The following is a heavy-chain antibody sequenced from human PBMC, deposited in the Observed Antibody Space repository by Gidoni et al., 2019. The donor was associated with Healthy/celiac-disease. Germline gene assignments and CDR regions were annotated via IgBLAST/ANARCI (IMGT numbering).Heavy chain of an antibody. CDR3: ARHKVTVRDPYYMDV. Sequence: QLQLQESGPGLVTPSETLSLTCTVSAGSISSSSYYWGWIRQPPGKGLEWIGSIYYSGSTYYNPSLKSRVTISVDTSKNQFSLKLSSVTAADTAVYYCARHKVTVRDPYYMDVWGKGTTVTVSS. D-gene: IGHD3-10*01. CDR1: AGSISSSSYY. V-gene: IGHV4-39*01. J-gene: IGHJ6*03. CDR2: IYYSGST.